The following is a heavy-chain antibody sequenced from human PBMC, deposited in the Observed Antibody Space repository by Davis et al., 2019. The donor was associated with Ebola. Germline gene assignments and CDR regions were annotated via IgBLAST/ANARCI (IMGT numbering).Heavy chain of an antibody. Sequence: AASVNVSCKASGGTFSSYAISWVRQAPGQGLEWMGRIIPILGIAIYAQKFQGRVTITADKSTSTAYMELSSLRSEDTAVYYCATGTLDYYDSSSYYYFHYWGQGTLVTVSS. J-gene: IGHJ4*02. V-gene: IGHV1-69*04. CDR1: GGTFSSYA. CDR3: ATGTLDYYDSSSYYYFHY. D-gene: IGHD3-22*01. CDR2: IIPILGIA.